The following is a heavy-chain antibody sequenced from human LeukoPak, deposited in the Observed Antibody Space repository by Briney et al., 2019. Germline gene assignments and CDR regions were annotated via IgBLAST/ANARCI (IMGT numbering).Heavy chain of an antibody. CDR3: ARFGSEAYAFDI. J-gene: IGHJ3*02. Sequence: SETLSLTCIVAGGSLNTYYWSWIRQPPGKGLEWIGYIYYSGSTNYNPSLKSRVTISVDTSKNQFSLKLSSVTAADTAVYYCARFGSEAYAFDIWGQGTMVTVSS. CDR1: GGSLNTYY. D-gene: IGHD3-3*01. V-gene: IGHV4-59*01. CDR2: IYYSGST.